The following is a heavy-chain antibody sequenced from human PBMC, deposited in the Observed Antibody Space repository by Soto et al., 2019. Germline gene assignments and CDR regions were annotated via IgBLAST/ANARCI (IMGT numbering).Heavy chain of an antibody. J-gene: IGHJ5*02. D-gene: IGHD3-10*01. CDR3: ARRGRGRRNNWFDP. Sequence: SETLSLTCTVSGGSISSSSYYWGWIRQPPGKGLEWIGGTYYSGSTYYNPSLKSRVTISVDTSKNQFSLKLSSVTAADTAVYYCARRGRGRRNNWFDPWGQGTLVTVSS. V-gene: IGHV4-39*01. CDR1: GGSISSSSYY. CDR2: TYYSGST.